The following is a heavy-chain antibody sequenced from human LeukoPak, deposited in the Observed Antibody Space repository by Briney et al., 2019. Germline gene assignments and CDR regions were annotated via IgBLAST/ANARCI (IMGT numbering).Heavy chain of an antibody. V-gene: IGHV4-38-2*01. J-gene: IGHJ3*02. CDR1: GYSISSGYY. Sequence: SETLSLTCAVSGYSISSGYYWGWIRQPPGKGQEWIGSIYHSGSTSYNPSLKSRVTISVDTSKNQFSLKLSSVTAADTAVYYCASTVVTPAFDIWGQGTMVTVSS. CDR2: IYHSGST. CDR3: ASTVVTPAFDI. D-gene: IGHD4-23*01.